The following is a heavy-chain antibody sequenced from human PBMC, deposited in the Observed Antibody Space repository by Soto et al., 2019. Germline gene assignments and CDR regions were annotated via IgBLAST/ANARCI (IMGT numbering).Heavy chain of an antibody. D-gene: IGHD3-3*01. CDR3: ARQLVSGYPTWYYYGLDV. V-gene: IGHV3-48*02. CDR1: GFTFSSYS. J-gene: IGHJ6*02. CDR2: ISSSSSDI. Sequence: ESGGGLVQPGGSLRLSCPASGFTFSSYSMNWVRQAPGKGLEWVSYISSSSSDIYYADSVKGRFTISRDNAKNSLYLQMNSLRDEDTAVYYWARQLVSGYPTWYYYGLDVWGQGTTVTVSS.